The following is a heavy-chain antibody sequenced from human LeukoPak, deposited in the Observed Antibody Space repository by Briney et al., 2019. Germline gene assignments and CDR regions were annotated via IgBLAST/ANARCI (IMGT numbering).Heavy chain of an antibody. J-gene: IGHJ4*02. V-gene: IGHV4-30-4*08. CDR1: GGSISSGDYY. Sequence: PSQTLSLTCTVSGGSISSGDYYWSWIRQPPGKGLEWIGYIYYGGSIYYNPSLKSRVTISVDTSKNQFSLKLTSVTAADTAVYYCASTSVTTSEFDYWGQGTLVTVSS. D-gene: IGHD4-17*01. CDR3: ASTSVTTSEFDY. CDR2: IYYGGSI.